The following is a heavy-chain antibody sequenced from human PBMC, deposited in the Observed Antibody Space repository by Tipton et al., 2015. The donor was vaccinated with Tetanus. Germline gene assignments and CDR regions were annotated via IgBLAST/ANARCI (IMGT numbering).Heavy chain of an antibody. V-gene: IGHV3-23*01. CDR2: ISVRGSHT. CDR3: AKDPASRGWFDP. J-gene: IGHJ5*02. CDR1: GFTFSNYA. Sequence: SLRLSCAASGFTFSNYAMAWVRQAPGKGLEWVSGISVRGSHTYYADPVKGRFSISRDKSKNTVYLQMNSLRDEDTAVYYCAKDPASRGWFDPWGQGTLGSVSS.